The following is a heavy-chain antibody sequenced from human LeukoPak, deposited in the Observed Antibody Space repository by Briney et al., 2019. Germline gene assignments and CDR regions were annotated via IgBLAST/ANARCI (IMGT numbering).Heavy chain of an antibody. D-gene: IGHD5-18*01. CDR2: IYYSGST. CDR3: ARTSGWIQLWTGPFFDY. J-gene: IGHJ4*02. CDR1: GGSISSYY. V-gene: IGHV4-59*01. Sequence: SETLCLTCTVSGGSISSYYWSWIRQPPGKGLEWIGCIYYSGSTNYNPSLKSRVTISVDTSKNQFSLKLSSVTAADTAVYYCARTSGWIQLWTGPFFDYWGQGTLVTVSS.